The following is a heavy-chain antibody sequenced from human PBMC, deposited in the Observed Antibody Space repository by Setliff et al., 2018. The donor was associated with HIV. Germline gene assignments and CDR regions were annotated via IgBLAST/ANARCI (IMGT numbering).Heavy chain of an antibody. J-gene: IGHJ4*02. CDR3: ARGWEGGMDY. V-gene: IGHV1-46*01. Sequence: GSVQVSCKASGYTFTRYFMHCVRQAPGQGLEWLGMINPSGGSTWYAQKFQGRVTMTGDTSTNTLYMELSSLRSEDTAVYYCARGWEGGMDYWGQGTLVTVSS. CDR2: INPSGGST. CDR1: GYTFTRYF. D-gene: IGHD1-26*01.